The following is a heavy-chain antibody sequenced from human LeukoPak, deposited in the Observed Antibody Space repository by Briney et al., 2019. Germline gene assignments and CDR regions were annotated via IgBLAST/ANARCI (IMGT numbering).Heavy chain of an antibody. CDR2: IIPIFGTA. V-gene: IGHV1-69*13. CDR1: GGTFSSYA. CDR3: ARLVVVAATRWFDP. D-gene: IGHD2-15*01. J-gene: IGHJ5*02. Sequence: GASVKVSCKASGGTFSSYAISWVRQAPGQGLEWMGGIIPIFGTANYAQKFQGRVTITADESTSTAYMELSSLRPEDTAVYYCARLVVVAATRWFDPWGQGTLVTVSS.